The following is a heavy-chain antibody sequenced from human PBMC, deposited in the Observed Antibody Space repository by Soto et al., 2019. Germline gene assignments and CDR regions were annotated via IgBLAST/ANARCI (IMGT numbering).Heavy chain of an antibody. V-gene: IGHV3-30-3*01. CDR3: AREEGDRSSWYFDY. CDR1: GFTFSSYA. D-gene: IGHD6-13*01. J-gene: IGHJ4*02. Sequence: QVQLVESGGGVVQPGRSLRLSCAASGFTFSSYAMHWVRQAPGKGLEWVAVISYDGSNKYYADSVKGRFTITTNNSKNTLYLQINSISAADTAVYFCAREEGDRSSWYFDYWCQGTLVTVSS. CDR2: ISYDGSNK.